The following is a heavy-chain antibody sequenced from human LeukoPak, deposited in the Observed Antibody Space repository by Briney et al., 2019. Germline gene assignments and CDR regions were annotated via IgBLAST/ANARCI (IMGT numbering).Heavy chain of an antibody. CDR2: IKQDGSEK. CDR1: GFTFTSHG. Sequence: QSGGSLRLSCAASGFTFTSHGMHWVRQAPGKGLEWVANIKQDGSEKYYVDSMKGRFTISRDNAKNSLYLQMNSLRAEDTAVYYCARDYGDPRALYFDQWGQGTLVTVSS. J-gene: IGHJ4*02. V-gene: IGHV3-7*01. D-gene: IGHD4-17*01. CDR3: ARDYGDPRALYFDQ.